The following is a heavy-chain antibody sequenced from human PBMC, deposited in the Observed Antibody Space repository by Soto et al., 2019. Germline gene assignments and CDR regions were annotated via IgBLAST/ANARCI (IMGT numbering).Heavy chain of an antibody. D-gene: IGHD5-12*01. CDR2: IYYSGST. J-gene: IGHJ1*01. Sequence: SETLSLTCTVSGGSISSSSYYWGWIRQPPGKGLEWIGSIYYSGSTYYNPSLKSRVTISVDTSKNQFSLKLSSVTAADTAVYYCAGTKEDGYNSKISDFQHWGQGTLVTVSS. CDR1: GGSISSSSYY. CDR3: AGTKEDGYNSKISDFQH. V-gene: IGHV4-39*01.